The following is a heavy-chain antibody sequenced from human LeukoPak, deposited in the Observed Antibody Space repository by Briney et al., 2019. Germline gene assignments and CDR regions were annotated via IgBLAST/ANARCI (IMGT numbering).Heavy chain of an antibody. D-gene: IGHD2-21*02. CDR1: GGSISSGGYY. Sequence: SETLSLTCTVSGGSISSGGYYWSWIRQHPGKGLEWIGYIYYSGSTYYNPSLKSRVTISVDTSKNQFSLKLSSVTAADTAVYYCARRCLGGDCYLSGYYYGMDVWGQGTTVTVSS. V-gene: IGHV4-31*03. CDR2: IYYSGST. CDR3: ARRCLGGDCYLSGYYYGMDV. J-gene: IGHJ6*02.